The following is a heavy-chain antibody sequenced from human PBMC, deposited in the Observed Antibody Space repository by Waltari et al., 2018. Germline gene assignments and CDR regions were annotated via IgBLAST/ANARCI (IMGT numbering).Heavy chain of an antibody. V-gene: IGHV3-23*01. CDR1: GFTFSSYA. Sequence: EVQLLESGGGLVQPGGSLRLSCAASGFTFSSYAMSWVRQAPGKGLELVSAISGSGGSTYYADSGKGRFTIARDNAKNTRYLQMNSLRAEDTAVYYCAKDRRVQLWLQADYFDYGGQGTLVTVSS. J-gene: IGHJ4*02. CDR2: ISGSGGST. CDR3: AKDRRVQLWLQADYFDY. D-gene: IGHD5-18*01.